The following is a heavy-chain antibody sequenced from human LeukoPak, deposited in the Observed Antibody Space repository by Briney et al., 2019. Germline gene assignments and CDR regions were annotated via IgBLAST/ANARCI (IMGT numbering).Heavy chain of an antibody. D-gene: IGHD3-3*01. CDR1: GGSFSGYY. V-gene: IGHV4-34*01. CDR3: ARRSYDFWSGYYPY. J-gene: IGHJ4*02. Sequence: PPETLSLTCAVYGGSFSGYYWSWIRQPPGKGLEWIGYIYYSGSTNYTPSLKSRVTISVDTSKNQFSLKLSSVTAADTAVYYCARRSYDFWSGYYPYWGQGTLVTVSS. CDR2: IYYSGST.